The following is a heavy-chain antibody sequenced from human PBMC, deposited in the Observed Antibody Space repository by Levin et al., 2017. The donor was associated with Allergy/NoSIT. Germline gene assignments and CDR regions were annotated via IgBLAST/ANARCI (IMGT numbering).Heavy chain of an antibody. V-gene: IGHV4-39*01. CDR2: IYYTGST. CDR3: ARHLYNWSDFRLDAFDI. D-gene: IGHD1-1*01. Sequence: SQTLSLTCAVSGGSISSSGYYWGWIRQPPGKGLAWIAAIYYTGSTYYSPSLRSRVTISVDTSKNQLSLRLNSVTAADTAVYYCARHLYNWSDFRLDAFDIWGQGTMVTVCS. CDR1: GGSISSSGYY. J-gene: IGHJ3*02.